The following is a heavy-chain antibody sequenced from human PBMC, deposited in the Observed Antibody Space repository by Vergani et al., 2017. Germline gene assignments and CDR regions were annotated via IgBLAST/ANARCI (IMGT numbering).Heavy chain of an antibody. D-gene: IGHD3-16*01. CDR3: AKHFRGWGIDY. CDR1: GFTLSNSD. Sequence: QVQLVESGGGVVQRGGSLSLSCATSGFTLSNSDMQWIRQGPGKGLEFVAFIQFDGSNQYYADSVKGRFTLSRDFSKNTLYLQMNSLRTDDTATYYCAKHFRGWGIDYWGQGTKVIVSS. V-gene: IGHV3-30*02. J-gene: IGHJ4*02. CDR2: IQFDGSNQ.